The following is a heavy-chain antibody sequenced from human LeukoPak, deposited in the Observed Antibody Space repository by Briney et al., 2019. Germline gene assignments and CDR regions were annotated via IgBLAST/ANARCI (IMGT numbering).Heavy chain of an antibody. CDR2: IYYSGST. D-gene: IGHD3-22*01. CDR3: ARVDSSGYDYYFDY. V-gene: IGHV4-31*03. J-gene: IGHJ4*02. CDR1: GGSISSGGYY. Sequence: PSETLPLTCTVSGGSISSGGYYWSWIRQHPGKGLEWIGYIYYSGSTYYNPSLKSRVTISVDTSKNQFSLKLSSVTAADTAVYYCARVDSSGYDYYFDYWGQGTLVTVSS.